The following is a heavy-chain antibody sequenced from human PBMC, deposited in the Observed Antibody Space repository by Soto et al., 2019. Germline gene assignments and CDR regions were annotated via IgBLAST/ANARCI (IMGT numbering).Heavy chain of an antibody. J-gene: IGHJ4*02. CDR3: AKDYYYDSSGYYDSRFDY. CDR2: ISGSGGST. CDR1: GFTFSSYA. V-gene: IGHV3-23*01. D-gene: IGHD3-22*01. Sequence: GGSLRLSCAASGFTFSSYAMSWVRQAPGKGLEWVSAISGSGGSTYYADSVKGRFTISRDNSKNTLYLQMNSLRAEDTAVYYCAKDYYYDSSGYYDSRFDYWGQGTLVTVSS.